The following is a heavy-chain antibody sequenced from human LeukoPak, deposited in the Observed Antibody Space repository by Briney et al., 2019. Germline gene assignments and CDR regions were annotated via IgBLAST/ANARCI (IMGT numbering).Heavy chain of an antibody. CDR1: GFTFSNFW. J-gene: IGHJ3*02. CDR3: AKPVSGSYYGDAFDI. D-gene: IGHD1-26*01. V-gene: IGHV3-7*03. CDR2: IKQEGSEK. Sequence: GGSLRLSCAASGFTFSNFWMSWVRQAPGKGLEWVANIKQEGSEKYYVDSVKGRFTISRDNAKNSLYLQMNSLRAEDTAVYYCAKPVSGSYYGDAFDIWGQGTMVTVSS.